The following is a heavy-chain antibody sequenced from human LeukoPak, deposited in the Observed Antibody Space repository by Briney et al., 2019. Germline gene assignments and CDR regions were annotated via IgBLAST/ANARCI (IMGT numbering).Heavy chain of an antibody. CDR3: ARYVDTTMLT. Sequence: NPGGSLRLSCAASGFTFSSYTMNWVRQAPGKGLEWVSYISSSSSTIYHADSVKGRFTISRDNAKNSLYLQMNSLRDEDTAVYYCARYVDTTMLTWGQGTLVTVSS. CDR1: GFTFSSYT. CDR2: ISSSSSTI. J-gene: IGHJ4*02. D-gene: IGHD5-18*01. V-gene: IGHV3-48*02.